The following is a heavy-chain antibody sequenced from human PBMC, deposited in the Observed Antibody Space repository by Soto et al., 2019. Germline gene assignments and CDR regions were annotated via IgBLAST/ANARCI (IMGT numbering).Heavy chain of an antibody. CDR3: ARGQSPYGSGTYMDV. J-gene: IGHJ6*03. CDR1: GGSFSGYH. D-gene: IGHD3-10*01. CDR2: INHSGST. V-gene: IGHV4-34*01. Sequence: QVQLQQWGAGLLKPSETLSLTCAVYGGSFSGYHWSWIRQPPGKGLEWIGEINHSGSTNYNPSLKSRVTISVDTSKNQFSLKLSSVTAADTAVYYCARGQSPYGSGTYMDVWGKGTTVTVSS.